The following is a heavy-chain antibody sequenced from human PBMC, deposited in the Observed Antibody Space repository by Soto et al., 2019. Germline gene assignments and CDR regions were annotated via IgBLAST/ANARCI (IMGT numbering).Heavy chain of an antibody. Sequence: GGSLRLSCAASGFTVSSNYMSWARQAPGEGLEWVSVIYSGGSTYYADSVKGRFTISRDNSKNTLYLQMNSLRAEDTAVYYCARDMAAAGYGMDVWGQGTTVTVSS. CDR2: IYSGGST. J-gene: IGHJ6*02. D-gene: IGHD6-13*01. CDR3: ARDMAAAGYGMDV. V-gene: IGHV3-53*01. CDR1: GFTVSSNY.